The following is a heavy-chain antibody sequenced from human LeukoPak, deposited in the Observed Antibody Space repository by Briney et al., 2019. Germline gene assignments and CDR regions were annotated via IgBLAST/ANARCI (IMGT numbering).Heavy chain of an antibody. CDR1: GFTFSNAW. CDR3: TSALGGFTMVRVRFYYYGMDV. J-gene: IGHJ6*04. Sequence: VKRGVSLRLSCAASGFTFSNAWMSWVRQAPGKGLEWVGRIKSKTDGGTTDYAARVKGRFTISRDDSKNTLYLQMNSLKTEDTAVYYCTSALGGFTMVRVRFYYYGMDVWGKGTTVTVSS. D-gene: IGHD3-10*01. V-gene: IGHV3-15*01. CDR2: IKSKTDGGTT.